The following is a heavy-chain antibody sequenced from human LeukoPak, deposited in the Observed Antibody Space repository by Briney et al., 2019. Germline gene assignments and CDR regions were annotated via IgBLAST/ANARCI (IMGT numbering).Heavy chain of an antibody. V-gene: IGHV3-30*18. CDR2: ISSDGSIK. CDR1: GFTFSSYG. CDR3: VKEYHSRGFGAYFDY. J-gene: IGHJ4*02. D-gene: IGHD3-3*01. Sequence: GGSLRLSCAASGFTFSSYGMYWVRQAPGKGLEWVAVISSDGSIKVYADSVKGRFTLSRDNSINTVDLQMNSLRAEDTAVYYCVKEYHSRGFGAYFDYWGQGTLVTVPS.